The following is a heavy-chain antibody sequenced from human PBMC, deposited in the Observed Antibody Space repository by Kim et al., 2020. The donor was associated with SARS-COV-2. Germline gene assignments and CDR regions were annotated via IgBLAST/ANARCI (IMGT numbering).Heavy chain of an antibody. J-gene: IGHJ4*02. CDR3: ATNEPD. D-gene: IGHD1-1*01. CDR1: GFTFSNYD. CDR2: ISSSGTST. V-gene: IGHV3-48*03. Sequence: GGSLRLSCAASGFTFSNYDMNWVRQAPGKGLEWVSSISSSGTSTYYADSVKGRFTISRDNAKKTLYLQMDSLRAEDTAVYYCATNEPDWGQGTLVTVSS.